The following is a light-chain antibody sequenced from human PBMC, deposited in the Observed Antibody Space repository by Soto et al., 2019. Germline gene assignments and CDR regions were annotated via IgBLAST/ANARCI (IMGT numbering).Light chain of an antibody. CDR3: QQHISWPLT. Sequence: EIVLTQSPGTLSLSPGARAPLSCRTSQSVSSSYLAWYQQKPGQAPRLLIYGASSRATGIPARFSGSGSGTDFTLTISSLEAEDFAVYYCQQHISWPLTFGGGTKVDIK. J-gene: IGKJ4*01. CDR1: QSVSSSY. V-gene: IGKV3-20*01. CDR2: GAS.